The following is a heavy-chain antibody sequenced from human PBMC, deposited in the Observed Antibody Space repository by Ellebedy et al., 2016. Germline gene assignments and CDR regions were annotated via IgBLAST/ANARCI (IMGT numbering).Heavy chain of an antibody. Sequence: SETLSLTXTVSGGSISSSSYYWGWIRQPPGKGLEWIGSIYYSGSTYYNPSLKSRVTISVDTSKNQFSLKLSSVTAADTAVYYCARVRVAGIDYWGQGTLVTVSS. CDR3: ARVRVAGIDY. J-gene: IGHJ4*02. D-gene: IGHD6-19*01. V-gene: IGHV4-39*07. CDR1: GGSISSSSYY. CDR2: IYYSGST.